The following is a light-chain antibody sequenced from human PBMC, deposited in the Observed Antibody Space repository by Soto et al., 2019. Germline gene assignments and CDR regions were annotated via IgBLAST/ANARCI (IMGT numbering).Light chain of an antibody. J-gene: IGKJ1*01. Sequence: EIVLTQSPGTLSLSPGERATLSCRASQSVSSSYLAWYQQKPGQGPRLLIYGASSRATGIPDRLSGSGSGTDFTLTISRLEPEDFAVYYCEQYGSSPRTFGQGTKVEIK. CDR3: EQYGSSPRT. CDR2: GAS. V-gene: IGKV3-20*01. CDR1: QSVSSSY.